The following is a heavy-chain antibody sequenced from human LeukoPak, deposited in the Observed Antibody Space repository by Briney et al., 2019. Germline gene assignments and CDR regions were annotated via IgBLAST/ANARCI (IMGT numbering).Heavy chain of an antibody. CDR2: ISSSGSST. J-gene: IGHJ6*03. Sequence: GGSLRLSCAASGFTFSSYAMSWVRQAPGKGLEWVSAISSSGSSTYYANSVKGRFIISRDNSKNTVYLQMNSLRAEGTAIYYCAKALTDELMSRSHYDFWSGYHPSGTVYYYMDVWGKGTTVTVSS. V-gene: IGHV3-23*01. D-gene: IGHD3-3*01. CDR1: GFTFSSYA. CDR3: AKALTDELMSRSHYDFWSGYHPSGTVYYYMDV.